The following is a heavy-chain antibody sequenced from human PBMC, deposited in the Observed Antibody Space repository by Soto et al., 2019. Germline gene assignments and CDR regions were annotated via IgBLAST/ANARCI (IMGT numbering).Heavy chain of an antibody. D-gene: IGHD3-9*01. J-gene: IGHJ5*02. CDR1: GGTFSAYR. Sequence: PGGTLRLSWAASGGTFSAYRMHWVRHSPEKGLMWVSRIGSDGSEITYADSVKGRFTISRDNAKNTLFLQMNSLRAEDTAVYYCARDAFWRVPSNWFDPWGQGTLVTVAS. V-gene: IGHV3-74*03. CDR3: ARDAFWRVPSNWFDP. CDR2: IGSDGSEI.